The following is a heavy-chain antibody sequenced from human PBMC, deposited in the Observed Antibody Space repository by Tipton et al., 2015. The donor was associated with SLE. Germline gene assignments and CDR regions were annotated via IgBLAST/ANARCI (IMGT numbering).Heavy chain of an antibody. CDR3: ARSLGSWKGDAFDI. Sequence: TLSLTCAVSGGSISSSNWWSWVRQPPGKGLEWIGEIYHSGSTNYNPSLKSRVTISVDKSKNQFSLKLSSVTAADTAVYYCARSLGSWKGDAFDIWGQGTMVTVSS. J-gene: IGHJ3*02. V-gene: IGHV4-4*02. CDR1: GGSISSSNW. CDR2: IYHSGST. D-gene: IGHD6-13*01.